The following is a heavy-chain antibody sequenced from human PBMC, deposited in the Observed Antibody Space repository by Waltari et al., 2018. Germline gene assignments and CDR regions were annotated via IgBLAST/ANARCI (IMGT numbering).Heavy chain of an antibody. V-gene: IGHV1-2*06. CDR3: ARDLSWYFYMDI. J-gene: IGHJ6*03. CDR1: GYSFTTYY. CDR2: INPNIGAT. Sequence: QVQLVQSGAEVKKPGASVKVSCKASGYSFTTYYIPWVRQAPGQGLEWMGRINPNIGATNYAQRFQGRVTLTRDTAINTAYMELRGLRFDDTAVYFCARDLSWYFYMDIWGKGTAVTVSS.